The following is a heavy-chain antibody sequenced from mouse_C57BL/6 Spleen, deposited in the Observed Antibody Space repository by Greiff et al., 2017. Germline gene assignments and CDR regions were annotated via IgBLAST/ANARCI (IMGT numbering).Heavy chain of an antibody. Sequence: VQLKESGEGLVKPGGSLKLSCAASGFTFSSYAMSGVRQTPEKRLEWVAYISSGGDYLYYADTVKGRFTISRDNARNTLYRQMSSLKSEDTAMYYCTRVVYAMDYWGQGTSVTVSS. CDR3: TRVVYAMDY. J-gene: IGHJ4*01. CDR1: GFTFSSYA. CDR2: ISSGGDYL. V-gene: IGHV5-9-1*02. D-gene: IGHD1-1*02.